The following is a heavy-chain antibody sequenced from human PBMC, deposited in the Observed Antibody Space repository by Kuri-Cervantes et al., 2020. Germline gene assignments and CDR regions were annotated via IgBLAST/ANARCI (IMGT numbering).Heavy chain of an antibody. CDR1: GFNFDDYT. V-gene: IGHV3-23*01. J-gene: IGHJ4*02. Sequence: GGSLRLSCAASGFNFDDYTTHWVRQVPGKGLEWVSVISGSGGSTYYADSVKGRFTISRDNAKNTLFLQMDSLRAEDTALYYCARGGLVGAADYWGQGTLVTVSS. CDR3: ARGGLVGAADY. CDR2: ISGSGGST. D-gene: IGHD1-26*01.